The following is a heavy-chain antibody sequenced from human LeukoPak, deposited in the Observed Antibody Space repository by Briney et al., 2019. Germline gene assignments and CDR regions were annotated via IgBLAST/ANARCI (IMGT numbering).Heavy chain of an antibody. CDR2: ISYDGSNK. Sequence: GGSLRLSCAASGFTFSSYGMHWVRQAPGKGLEWVAVISYDGSNKYYANSVKGRFTISRDNSKNTLNLQMNSLRAEDTAVYYCAKMRTPTAHSGDAFDIWGQGTMVTVSS. D-gene: IGHD4-17*01. J-gene: IGHJ3*02. CDR3: AKMRTPTAHSGDAFDI. V-gene: IGHV3-30*18. CDR1: GFTFSSYG.